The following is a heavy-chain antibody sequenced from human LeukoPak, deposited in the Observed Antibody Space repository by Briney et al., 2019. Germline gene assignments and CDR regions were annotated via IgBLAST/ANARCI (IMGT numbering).Heavy chain of an antibody. V-gene: IGHV3-7*01. Sequence: GGSLRLSCAASGFTFSSYWMSRVRQAPGKGLEWVANIKQDGSEKYYVDSVKGRFTISRDNAKNSLYLQMNSLRAEDTAVYYCARDPNYYGSGSIRDAFDIWGQGTMVTVSS. J-gene: IGHJ3*02. CDR3: ARDPNYYGSGSIRDAFDI. CDR1: GFTFSSYW. CDR2: IKQDGSEK. D-gene: IGHD3-10*01.